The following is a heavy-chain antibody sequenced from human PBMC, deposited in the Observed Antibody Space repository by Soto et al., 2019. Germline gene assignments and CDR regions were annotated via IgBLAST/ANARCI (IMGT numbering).Heavy chain of an antibody. Sequence: ASVKVSCKASGYTFTSYGISWVRQAPGQGLEWMGWISAYNGNTNYAQKLQGRVTMTTDTSTSTAYMELRSLRSDDTAVYYCARVRKVYYGSGRNTVDYYYYGMDVWGQGTKVTV. CDR3: ARVRKVYYGSGRNTVDYYYYGMDV. J-gene: IGHJ6*02. D-gene: IGHD3-10*01. V-gene: IGHV1-18*01. CDR2: ISAYNGNT. CDR1: GYTFTSYG.